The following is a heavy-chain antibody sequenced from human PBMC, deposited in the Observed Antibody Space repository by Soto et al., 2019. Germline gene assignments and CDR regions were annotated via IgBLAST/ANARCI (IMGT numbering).Heavy chain of an antibody. Sequence: SETLSLTCTVSGGSISSGGYYWSWIRQHPGKGLEWIGYIYYSGSTNYNPSLKSRVTISVDTSKNQFSLKLSSVTAADTAVYYCARVSPAGYDFWSGYNWFDPWGQGTLVTVSS. CDR2: IYYSGST. D-gene: IGHD3-3*01. CDR3: ARVSPAGYDFWSGYNWFDP. CDR1: GGSISSGGYY. J-gene: IGHJ5*02. V-gene: IGHV4-61*08.